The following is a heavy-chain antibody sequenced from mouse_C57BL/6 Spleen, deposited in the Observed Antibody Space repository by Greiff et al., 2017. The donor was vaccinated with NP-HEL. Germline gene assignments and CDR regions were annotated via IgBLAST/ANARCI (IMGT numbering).Heavy chain of an antibody. CDR3: ARSYYGSSYNAMDY. CDR1: GFSLTSYG. Sequence: VQGVESGPGLVAPSQSLSITCTVSGFSLTSYGVHWVRQPPGKGLEWLVVIWSDGSTTYNSALKSRLSISKDNSKSQVFLKMNSLQTDDTAMYYCARSYYGSSYNAMDYWGQGTSVTVSS. CDR2: IWSDGST. D-gene: IGHD1-1*01. V-gene: IGHV2-6*03. J-gene: IGHJ4*01.